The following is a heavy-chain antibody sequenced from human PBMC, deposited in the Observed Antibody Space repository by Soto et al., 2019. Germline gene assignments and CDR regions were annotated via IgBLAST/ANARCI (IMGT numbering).Heavy chain of an antibody. J-gene: IGHJ4*02. CDR2: FSAITGVT. D-gene: IGHD1-26*01. Sequence: GGSLRLSCVASGFNFDNYGMAWVRQAPGKGPQWASGFSAITGVTYYADSVKGRFTISKDSAKKTVYLQMNNLRVEDTALYYCAKFLVGVESPFEYWGQGTLVTVSS. CDR1: GFNFDNYG. V-gene: IGHV3-23*01. CDR3: AKFLVGVESPFEY.